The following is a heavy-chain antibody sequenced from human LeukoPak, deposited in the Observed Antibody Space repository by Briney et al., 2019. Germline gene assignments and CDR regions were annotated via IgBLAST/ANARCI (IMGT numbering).Heavy chain of an antibody. CDR1: GFTFSTLS. D-gene: IGHD2/OR15-2a*01. CDR3: ARGRFYDY. Sequence: PGGSLRLSCAASGFTFSTLSMNWVRQAPGKGLEWISYISSSSSTIYYTDSVKGRFTISRDNAKNSLYLQMNSLRADDTAVYYCARGRFYDYWGQGTLVTVSS. CDR2: ISSSSSTI. J-gene: IGHJ4*02. V-gene: IGHV3-48*01.